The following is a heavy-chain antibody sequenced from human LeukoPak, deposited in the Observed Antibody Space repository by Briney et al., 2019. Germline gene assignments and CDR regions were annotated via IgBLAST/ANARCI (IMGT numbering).Heavy chain of an antibody. J-gene: IGHJ4*02. V-gene: IGHV4-30-2*01. D-gene: IGHD3-9*01. CDR1: GDSISSGAYS. CDR2: ISHSGNT. Sequence: TPSQTLSLTCAVSGDSISSGAYSWSWIRQPPGKGLEWIGYISHSGNTYYNPSLKSRVTMSVDRSNNQFSLKLSSVTAADTAVYYCASSSYYDILTGYFPYYLDYWGQGTLVTVSS. CDR3: ASSSYYDILTGYFPYYLDY.